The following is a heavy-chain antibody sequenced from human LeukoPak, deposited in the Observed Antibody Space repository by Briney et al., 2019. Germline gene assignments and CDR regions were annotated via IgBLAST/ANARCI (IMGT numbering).Heavy chain of an antibody. V-gene: IGHV4-59*01. CDR3: ASMASGSYKSGAFDI. J-gene: IGHJ3*02. D-gene: IGHD1-26*01. Sequence: IYYSGSTNYNPSLKSRVTISVDTSKNQFSLKLSSVTAADTAVYYCASMASGSYKSGAFDIWGQGTMVTVSS. CDR2: IYYSGST.